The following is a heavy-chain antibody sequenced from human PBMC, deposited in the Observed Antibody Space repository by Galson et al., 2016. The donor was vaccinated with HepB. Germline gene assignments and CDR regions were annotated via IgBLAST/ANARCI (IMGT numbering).Heavy chain of an antibody. J-gene: IGHJ5*02. CDR1: GGSISSGSYY. D-gene: IGHD6-13*01. CDR3: ASHGPKVRSWWGKWFDP. Sequence: TLSLTCTVSGGSISSGSYYWSWIRQPAGKGLEWIGRINSGGTTNYNPSLRSRVTISADTSKNQISLSLTSVTATDTAVYYCASHGPKVRSWWGKWFDPWGQGTLVTVSS. V-gene: IGHV4-61*02. CDR2: INSGGTT.